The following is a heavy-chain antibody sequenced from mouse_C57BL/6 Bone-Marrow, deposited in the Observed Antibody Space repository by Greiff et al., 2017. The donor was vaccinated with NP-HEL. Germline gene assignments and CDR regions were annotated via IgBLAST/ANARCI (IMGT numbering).Heavy chain of an antibody. V-gene: IGHV10-3*01. Sequence: EVQRVESGGGLVQPKGSLKLSCAASGFTFNTYAMHWVRQAPGKGLEWVARIRSKSSNYATYYADSVKDRFTISRDDSQSMLYLQMNNLKTEDTAMYYCVSSLYYDYGDGYWYFDVWGTGTTVTVSS. J-gene: IGHJ1*03. D-gene: IGHD2-4*01. CDR2: IRSKSSNYAT. CDR3: VSSLYYDYGDGYWYFDV. CDR1: GFTFNTYA.